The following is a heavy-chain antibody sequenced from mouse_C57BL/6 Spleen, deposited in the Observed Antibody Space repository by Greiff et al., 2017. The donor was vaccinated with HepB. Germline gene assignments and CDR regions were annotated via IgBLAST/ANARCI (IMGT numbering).Heavy chain of an antibody. D-gene: IGHD1-1*01. J-gene: IGHJ3*01. Sequence: QVQLQQSGPELVKPGASVKISCKASGYAFSSSWMNWVKQRPGKGLEWIGRIYPGDGDTNYNGKFKGKATLTADKSSSTAYMQLSSLTSEDSAVYFCAREYYYGTRFAYWGQGTLVTVSA. CDR1: GYAFSSSW. CDR2: IYPGDGDT. CDR3: AREYYYGTRFAY. V-gene: IGHV1-82*01.